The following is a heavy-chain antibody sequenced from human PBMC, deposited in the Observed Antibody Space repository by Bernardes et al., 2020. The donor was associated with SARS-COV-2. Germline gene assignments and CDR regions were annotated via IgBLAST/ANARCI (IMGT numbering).Heavy chain of an antibody. Sequence: SVKVACKASGGTFSSYAISWVRQAPGQGLEWMGGIIPIFGTANYAQKFQGRVTITADESTSTAYMELSSLRSEDTAVYYCARDRVVVVPAAVYGMDVWGQGTTVTVSS. CDR2: IIPIFGTA. J-gene: IGHJ6*02. D-gene: IGHD2-2*01. CDR1: GGTFSSYA. CDR3: ARDRVVVVPAAVYGMDV. V-gene: IGHV1-69*13.